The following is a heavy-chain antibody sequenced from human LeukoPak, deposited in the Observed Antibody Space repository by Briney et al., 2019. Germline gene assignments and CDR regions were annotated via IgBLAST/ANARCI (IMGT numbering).Heavy chain of an antibody. CDR2: ISSSGSTI. CDR3: ARHSSSWYLKVFDY. Sequence: PGGSLRLSCAASGFTFSDYYMSWIRQAPGKGLEWVSYISSSGSTIYYADSVKGRFTISRDNAKNSLYLQMNSLRAEDTAVYYCARHSSSWYLKVFDYWGQGTLVTVSS. CDR1: GFTFSDYY. J-gene: IGHJ4*02. D-gene: IGHD6-13*01. V-gene: IGHV3-11*04.